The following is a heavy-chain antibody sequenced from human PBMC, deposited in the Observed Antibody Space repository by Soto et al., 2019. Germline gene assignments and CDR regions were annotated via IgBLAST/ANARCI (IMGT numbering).Heavy chain of an antibody. Sequence: GGSLRLSCAASGFTFSSYGMHWVRQAPGKGLEWVAVISYDGSNKYYADSVKGRFTISRDNSKNTLYLQMNSLRAEDTAVYYCAKDRGLYSSGLMMYMDVWGKGTTVTVSS. CDR1: GFTFSSYG. D-gene: IGHD6-19*01. V-gene: IGHV3-30*18. CDR2: ISYDGSNK. J-gene: IGHJ6*03. CDR3: AKDRGLYSSGLMMYMDV.